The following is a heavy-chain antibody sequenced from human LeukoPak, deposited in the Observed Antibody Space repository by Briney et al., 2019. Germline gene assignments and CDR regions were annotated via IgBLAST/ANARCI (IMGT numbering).Heavy chain of an antibody. J-gene: IGHJ4*02. V-gene: IGHV3-43*02. CDR2: ISADGCST. Sequence: GGSLRLSCVASGLNFDDSAMHGVRQAPGKGLEWVSHISADGCSTFSADSVKGRFSIYRDNSKNSLYLQMNSLRSEDTAMYYCAKESGKFDYWGQGTLVAVSS. CDR1: GLNFDDSA. CDR3: AKESGKFDY.